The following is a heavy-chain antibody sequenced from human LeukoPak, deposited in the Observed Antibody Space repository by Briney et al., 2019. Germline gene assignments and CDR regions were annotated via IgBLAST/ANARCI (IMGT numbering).Heavy chain of an antibody. CDR2: ISASGYST. CDR1: GFTFSSYA. Sequence: GGSLRLSCAASGFTFSSYAMSWVRQAPGKGLEWVSAISASGYSTYYADSVKGRFTISRDNSKNTLYLQMNSLRAEDTAVYYCAKGGFNYYDSSGGQGTLVTVSS. D-gene: IGHD3-22*01. J-gene: IGHJ4*02. CDR3: AKGGFNYYDSS. V-gene: IGHV3-23*01.